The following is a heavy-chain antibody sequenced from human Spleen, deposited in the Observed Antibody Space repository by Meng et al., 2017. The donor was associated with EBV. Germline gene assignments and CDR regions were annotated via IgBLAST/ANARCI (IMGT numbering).Heavy chain of an antibody. J-gene: IGHJ5*02. CDR3: ARPFPSWQSPRLDPFGA. CDR1: GDSISSFYY. Sequence: QLQPRESGPEQVKPSGTLSLTCTGSGDSISSFYYWGWIRQPPGRGLEWIGSVHYTGSTYYSPSLKSRVTVSVDTSKNQFSLRLTSVTAADTAVYYCARPFPSWQSPRLDPFGAWGQGTLVTVSS. V-gene: IGHV4-39*01. CDR2: VHYTGST. D-gene: IGHD6-19*01.